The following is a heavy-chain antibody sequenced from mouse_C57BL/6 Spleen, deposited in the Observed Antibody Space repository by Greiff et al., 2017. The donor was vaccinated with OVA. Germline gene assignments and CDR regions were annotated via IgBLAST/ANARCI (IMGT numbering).Heavy chain of an antibody. V-gene: IGHV3-6*01. CDR2: ISYDGSN. D-gene: IGHD4-1*01. CDR1: GYSITSGYY. CDR3: ASNWAFDY. J-gene: IGHJ2*01. Sequence: EVQLQQSGPGLVKPSQSLSLTCSVTGYSITSGYYWNWIRQFPGNKLEWMGYISYDGSNNYNPSLKNRISITRDTSKNQFFLKLNSVTTEDTATYYCASNWAFDYWGQGTTLTVSS.